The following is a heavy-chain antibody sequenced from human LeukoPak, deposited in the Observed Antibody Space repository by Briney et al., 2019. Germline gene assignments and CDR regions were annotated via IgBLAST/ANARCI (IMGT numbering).Heavy chain of an antibody. CDR3: ARGGRAPDSSGWRTRNYYYYMDV. D-gene: IGHD6-19*01. Sequence: GASVQVSCKTSGYTFTSYHMHWVRQAPGQGLEWVAIIKSTGDTTVYAQKFQGRVTVTRDTSTSTAYMELSSLRSEDTAVYYCARGGRAPDSSGWRTRNYYYYMDVWGKGTTVTVSS. CDR1: GYTFTSYH. V-gene: IGHV1-46*01. J-gene: IGHJ6*03. CDR2: IKSTGDTT.